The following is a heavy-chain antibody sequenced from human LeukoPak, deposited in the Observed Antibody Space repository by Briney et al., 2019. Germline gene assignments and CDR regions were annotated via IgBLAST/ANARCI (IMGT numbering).Heavy chain of an antibody. V-gene: IGHV1-69*04. CDR3: ARIFNSGSYSFDY. CDR1: GGTFISYA. D-gene: IGHD1-26*01. J-gene: IGHJ4*02. CDR2: IIPILGIA. Sequence: GASVKVSFTASGGTFISYAISWVRQAPGQGLEWMGRIIPILGIANYAQKFQGRVTITADKSTSTAYMELSSLRSEDTAVYYCARIFNSGSYSFDYWGQGTLVTVSS.